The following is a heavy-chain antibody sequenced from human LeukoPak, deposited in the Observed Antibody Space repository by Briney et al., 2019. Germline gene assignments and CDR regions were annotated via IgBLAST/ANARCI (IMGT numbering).Heavy chain of an antibody. CDR3: AKNPYYDSSRYFDY. CDR2: ISGSGGST. J-gene: IGHJ4*02. V-gene: IGHV3-23*01. Sequence: GGSLRLSCTASGFTFSSYAMSWVRQAPGKGLEWVSSISGSGGSTYYADSVKGRFTISRDNSKNTLYLQMNSLRAEDTAVYYCAKNPYYDSSRYFDYWGQGTLVTVSS. CDR1: GFTFSSYA. D-gene: IGHD3-22*01.